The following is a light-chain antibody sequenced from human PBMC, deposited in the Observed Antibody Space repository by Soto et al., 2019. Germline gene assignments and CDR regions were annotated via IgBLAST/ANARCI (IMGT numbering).Light chain of an antibody. CDR1: QSVSSSY. CDR2: GAS. CDR3: QRGT. J-gene: IGKJ3*01. V-gene: IGKV3-20*01. Sequence: EIVLTQSPGTLSLSPGERATLSCRASQSVSSSYLAWYQQKPGQAPRLLIYGASSRATGSPDRFSGSGSGTDFTLTISRLELEELSVYYCQRGTFGPGTKVDIK.